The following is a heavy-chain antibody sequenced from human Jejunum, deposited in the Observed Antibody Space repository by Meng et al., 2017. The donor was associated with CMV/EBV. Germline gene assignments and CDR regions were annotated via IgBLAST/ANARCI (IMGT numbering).Heavy chain of an antibody. CDR1: GFTVNSYY. J-gene: IGHJ4*02. CDR2: IYSGGTT. CDR3: ARARGYTTSGSFDC. Sequence: EVQVVGLGGALIQPGGSLRLSCAASGFTVNSYYMSWVRQAPGKGLEWVSIIYSGGTTYYADSVKGRFTISRDISKNTLYLQMTSLRADDTAVYYCARARGYTTSGSFDCWGQGTLVTASS. V-gene: IGHV3-53*01. D-gene: IGHD5-12*01.